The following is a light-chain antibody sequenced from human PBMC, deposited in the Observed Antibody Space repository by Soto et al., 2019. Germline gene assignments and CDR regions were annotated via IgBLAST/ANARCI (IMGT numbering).Light chain of an antibody. CDR2: QVT. J-gene: IGLJ1*01. CDR1: SSDIGGYYY. CDR3: SSYAGSSNV. V-gene: IGLV2-14*01. Sequence: QSALTQPASVSGSPGQSITISCTGTSSDIGGYYYVSWYQHHPGKAPKLLIYQVTNRPSRVSNRFSGSKSGNTASLTISGLQADDEADYYCSSYAGSSNVFGTGTKVTVL.